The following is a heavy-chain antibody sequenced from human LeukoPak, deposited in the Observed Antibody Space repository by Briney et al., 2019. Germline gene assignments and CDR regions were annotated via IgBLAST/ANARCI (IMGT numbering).Heavy chain of an antibody. CDR2: ITTSGGST. V-gene: IGHV3-23*01. Sequence: GGSLRLSCAASGFTFSSYDMSWARQAPGKGLEWVSSITTSGGSTFYADSVMGRLTISRDNSRNTLYLQMNSLSAEDTAIYYCAKRGNPTVGHHYLDVWGKGTTVSVSS. CDR3: AKRGNPTVGHHYLDV. D-gene: IGHD1-1*01. CDR1: GFTFSSYD. J-gene: IGHJ6*03.